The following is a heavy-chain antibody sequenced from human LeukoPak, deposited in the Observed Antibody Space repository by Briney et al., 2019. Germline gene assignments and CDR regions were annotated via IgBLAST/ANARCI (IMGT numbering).Heavy chain of an antibody. Sequence: PSETLSLTCTVSGGSISSYYWSWIRQPPGKGLEWIGHVSYSGSTNYNPSLKSRVTISVDTSKNQFSLKLSSVTAADTAVYYCARSVEMATIPFDYWGQGTLVTVSS. J-gene: IGHJ4*02. V-gene: IGHV4-59*08. CDR2: VSYSGST. CDR1: GGSISSYY. D-gene: IGHD5-24*01. CDR3: ARSVEMATIPFDY.